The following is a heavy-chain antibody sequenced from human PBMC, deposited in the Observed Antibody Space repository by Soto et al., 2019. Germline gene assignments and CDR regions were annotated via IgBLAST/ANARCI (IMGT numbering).Heavy chain of an antibody. CDR3: VRGLRYSGMDV. D-gene: IGHD2-15*01. Sequence: QVQLQQWGAGLLKPSETLSLTCAVSGGSFSAYYWTWIRQPPGRGLEWIGEIDHSGSTNYNPSLRGRVTMSIDTAKNRFSLNVTSVTAADTAVYYCVRGLRYSGMDVWGQGTTVTVS. CDR1: GGSFSAYY. CDR2: IDHSGST. V-gene: IGHV4-34*01. J-gene: IGHJ6*02.